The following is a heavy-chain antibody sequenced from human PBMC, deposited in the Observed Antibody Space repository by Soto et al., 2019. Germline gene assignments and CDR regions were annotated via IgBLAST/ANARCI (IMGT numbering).Heavy chain of an antibody. J-gene: IGHJ5*02. CDR3: AHRRIAMTQNWFDP. V-gene: IGHV2-5*02. CDR2: IYWDVDK. D-gene: IGHD6-13*01. CDR1: GFSLSASGVG. Sequence: QITLKESGPTLVKPTQTLTLTCTFSGFSLSASGVGVGWIRQPPGKALEWLALIYWDVDKRYSPSLKSRLTITKDTSKKQVVLTMTNMDPADTATYYCAHRRIAMTQNWFDPWGQGTLVTVSS.